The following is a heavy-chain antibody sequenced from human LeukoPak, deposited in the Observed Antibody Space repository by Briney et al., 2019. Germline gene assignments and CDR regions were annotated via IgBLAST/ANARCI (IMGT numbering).Heavy chain of an antibody. Sequence: PGGSLRLSCAASGFSFSSYTMNWVRQAPGKGLEWVSSISSSSSYIYYVDSVKGRFTISRDNAKNSLYLQMNSLRAEDTAVYYCARGRYYDFNWFDPWGQGTLVTVSS. J-gene: IGHJ5*02. CDR2: ISSSSSYI. D-gene: IGHD3-9*01. CDR3: ARGRYYDFNWFDP. V-gene: IGHV3-21*01. CDR1: GFSFSSYT.